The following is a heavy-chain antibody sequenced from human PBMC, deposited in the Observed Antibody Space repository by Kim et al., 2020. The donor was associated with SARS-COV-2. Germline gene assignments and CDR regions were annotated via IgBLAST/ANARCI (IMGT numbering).Heavy chain of an antibody. D-gene: IGHD6-19*01. CDR2: IYYSGST. J-gene: IGHJ6*03. CDR3: ARLWDSSGWPHYYYMDV. CDR1: GGSISSSSYY. Sequence: SETLSLTCTVSGGSISSSSYYWGWIRQPPGKGLEWIGSIYYSGSTYYNPSLKSRVTISVDTSKNQFSLKLSSVTAADTAVYYCARLWDSSGWPHYYYMDVWGKGTTVTFSS. V-gene: IGHV4-39*01.